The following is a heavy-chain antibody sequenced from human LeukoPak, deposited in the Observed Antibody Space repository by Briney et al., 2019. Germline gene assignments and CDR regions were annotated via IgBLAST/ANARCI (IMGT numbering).Heavy chain of an antibody. CDR1: GFTFSDYY. Sequence: EGSLRLSCAASGFTFSDYYMSWIRQAPGKGLEWVSYISSSGSTIYYANSVKGRFTISRDNAKNSLYLQMNSLRAEDTAVYYCARETYYYGSGSVNWFDPWGQGTLVTVSS. CDR3: ARETYYYGSGSVNWFDP. V-gene: IGHV3-11*01. J-gene: IGHJ5*02. CDR2: ISSSGSTI. D-gene: IGHD3-10*01.